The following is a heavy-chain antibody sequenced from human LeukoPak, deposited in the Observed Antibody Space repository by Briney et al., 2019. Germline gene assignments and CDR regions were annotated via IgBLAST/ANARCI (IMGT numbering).Heavy chain of an antibody. CDR2: IIQDGTGK. V-gene: IGHV3-7*05. D-gene: IGHD1-26*01. CDR3: ARIGVGAGYYDY. Sequence: GGSLRLSCAASGFTFSSYSMTWVRQAPGKGLEGVANIIQDGTGKYYVDSVKGRFTISRDNAKNSLYLQMNSLRAEDTAVYYCARIGVGAGYYDYWGQGTLVTVSS. CDR1: GFTFSSYS. J-gene: IGHJ4*02.